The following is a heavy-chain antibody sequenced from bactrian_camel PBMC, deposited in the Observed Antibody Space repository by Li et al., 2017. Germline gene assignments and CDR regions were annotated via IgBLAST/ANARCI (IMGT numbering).Heavy chain of an antibody. V-gene: IGHV3S63*01. J-gene: IGHJ4*01. Sequence: HVQLVESGGGSVQAGGSLRLSCSASGTTNCMAWFRQAPGKEREGVAALCGGGGSTDYTGSVKGRFTISQDNAKNTVYLQMNSLKPEDTAMYYCAAGGTSFGCRRLSLSTNTYAYWGQGTQVTVS. CDR1: GTTNC. D-gene: IGHD3*01. CDR2: LCGGGGST. CDR3: AAGGTSFGCRRLSLSTNTYAY.